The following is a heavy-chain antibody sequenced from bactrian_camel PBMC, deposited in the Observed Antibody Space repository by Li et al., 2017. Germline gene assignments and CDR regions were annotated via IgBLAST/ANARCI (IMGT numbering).Heavy chain of an antibody. J-gene: IGHJ4*01. CDR3: ATGCTQIRRGAIRPERYTN. V-gene: IGHV3S67*01. CDR2: IDTENST. D-gene: IGHD5*01. Sequence: DVQLVESGGGSVQAGGSLKLSCASSGWTYAMYCTGWFRQAPGKEREGVATIDTENSTSYANSVKGRFTISKDDANNTLYLQMDSLKFEDTAMYYCATGCTQIRRGAIRPERYTNWGQGTQVTVS. CDR1: GWTYAMYC.